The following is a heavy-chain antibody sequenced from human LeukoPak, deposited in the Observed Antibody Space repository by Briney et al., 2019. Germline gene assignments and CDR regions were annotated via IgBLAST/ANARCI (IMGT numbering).Heavy chain of an antibody. Sequence: PGGSLRLSCAASGFTFSSYWMSWVRQAPGKGLEWVANIKQDGSEKYYVDSVKGRFTISRDNAKNSLYLQMNSLRAEDTAVYYCARDFSPVVSAARDYWGQGTLVTVSS. CDR3: ARDFSPVVSAARDY. CDR2: IKQDGSEK. D-gene: IGHD2-2*01. CDR1: GFTFSSYW. V-gene: IGHV3-7*01. J-gene: IGHJ4*02.